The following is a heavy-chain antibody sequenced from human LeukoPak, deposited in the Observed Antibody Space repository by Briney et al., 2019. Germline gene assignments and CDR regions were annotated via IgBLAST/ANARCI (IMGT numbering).Heavy chain of an antibody. V-gene: IGHV1-18*01. D-gene: IGHD2-2*01. CDR3: ARGLGYCSSTSCYLGWFDP. Sequence: GASVEVSCKASGGTFSSYAISWVRQAPGQGLEWMGWISAYNGNTNYAQKLQGRVTMTTDTSTSTAYMELRSLRSDDTAVYYCARGLGYCSSTSCYLGWFDPWGQGTLVTVSS. CDR2: ISAYNGNT. J-gene: IGHJ5*02. CDR1: GGTFSSYA.